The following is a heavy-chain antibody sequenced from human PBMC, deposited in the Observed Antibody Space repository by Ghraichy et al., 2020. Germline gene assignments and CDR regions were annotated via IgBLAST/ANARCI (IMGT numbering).Heavy chain of an antibody. CDR1: GYTFTSYD. J-gene: IGHJ5*02. D-gene: IGHD6-13*01. V-gene: IGHV1-8*01. CDR2: MNPNSGNT. CDR3: ARKQQLTSCRMVNWFDP. Sequence: ASVKVSCKASGYTFTSYDINWVRQATGQGLEWMGWMNPNSGNTGYAQKFQGRVTMTRNTSISTAYMELSSLRSEDTAVYYCARKQQLTSCRMVNWFDPWGQGTLVTVSS.